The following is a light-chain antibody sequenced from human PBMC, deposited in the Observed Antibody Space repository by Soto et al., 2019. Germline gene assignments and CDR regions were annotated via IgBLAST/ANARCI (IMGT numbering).Light chain of an antibody. CDR3: SSYTSSTLVYV. CDR2: EVS. J-gene: IGLJ1*01. CDR1: SSDVGGYNY. Sequence: QAVVTQPASVSGSPGQSITISCTGTSSDVGGYNYVSWYQQHPGKAPKLMIYEVSNRPSGVSNRFSGSKSGNTASLTISGLQAEDEADYYCSSYTSSTLVYVFGTGTKLTVL. V-gene: IGLV2-14*01.